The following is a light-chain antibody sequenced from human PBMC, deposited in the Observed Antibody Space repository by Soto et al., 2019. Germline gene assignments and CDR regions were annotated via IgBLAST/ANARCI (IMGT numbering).Light chain of an antibody. CDR1: SSNIGAGYD. CDR3: QSYDSSLSVV. V-gene: IGLV1-40*01. J-gene: IGLJ2*01. CDR2: GNS. Sequence: QSVLTQPPSVSGAPGQRVTISCTGSSSNIGAGYDVHWYQQLPGTAPKLLIYGNSNRPSSVPDRFSGSKSGTSAFLAITGLQAEDEADYYCQSYDSSLSVVFGGGTKLTVL.